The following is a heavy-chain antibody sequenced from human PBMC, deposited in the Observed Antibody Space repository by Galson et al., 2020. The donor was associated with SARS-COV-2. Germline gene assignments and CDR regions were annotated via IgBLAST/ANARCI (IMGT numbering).Heavy chain of an antibody. V-gene: IGHV3-30*04. D-gene: IGHD6-19*01. J-gene: IGHJ5*02. CDR2: ISYDGSNK. CDR1: GLTFSSYA. Sequence: QAGGSLRLSCAASGLTFSSYAMHWVRQAPGKGLEWVAVISYDGSNKYYADSVKGRFTISRDNSKNTLYLQMNSLRAEDTAVYYCARENKDAWYSSGWYRWENWFDPWGQGTLVTVSS. CDR3: ARENKDAWYSSGWYRWENWFDP.